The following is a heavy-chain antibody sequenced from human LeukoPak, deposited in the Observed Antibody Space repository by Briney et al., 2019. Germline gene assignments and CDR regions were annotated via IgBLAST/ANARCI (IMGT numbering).Heavy chain of an antibody. J-gene: IGHJ5*02. CDR3: ARVIVGATTNSWFDP. V-gene: IGHV3-48*01. CDR2: ISSSSSSTV. D-gene: IGHD1-26*01. Sequence: GWALRLSCAASGFSFSRCSMIWVGQAPGKGLDWVSYISSSSSSTVYYADSVKGRFTISRDNAKNSLSLQMNSLRAEDTAVYYCARVIVGATTNSWFDPWGQGTLVTVSS. CDR1: GFSFSRCS.